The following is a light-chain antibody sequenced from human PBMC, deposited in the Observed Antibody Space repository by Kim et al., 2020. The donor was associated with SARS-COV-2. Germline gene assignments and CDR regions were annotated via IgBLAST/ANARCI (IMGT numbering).Light chain of an antibody. Sequence: GQSIPITCTGTGSDVGGYHDVSWYQHRPGKAPPLIIYDVSERPSGVSDRFSGSKSGDTASLTVSGLQAEDEADYHCSSYSRSDTWVFGGGTQLTVL. J-gene: IGLJ3*02. CDR3: SSYSRSDTWV. V-gene: IGLV2-14*03. CDR1: GSDVGGYHD. CDR2: DVS.